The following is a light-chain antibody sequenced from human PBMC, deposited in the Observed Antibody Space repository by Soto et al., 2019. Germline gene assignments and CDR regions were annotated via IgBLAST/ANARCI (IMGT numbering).Light chain of an antibody. V-gene: IGKV3-11*01. J-gene: IGKJ4*01. CDR1: QSVSSY. Sequence: EIVLTQSPATLSLSPGERATLSCRASQSVSSYLAWYQQKPGQAPRLLIYDASSRATGIPARFSGSGSGTDFTLTISSLETEDFAVSYCQQRINWPLTFGGGTKVEIK. CDR2: DAS. CDR3: QQRINWPLT.